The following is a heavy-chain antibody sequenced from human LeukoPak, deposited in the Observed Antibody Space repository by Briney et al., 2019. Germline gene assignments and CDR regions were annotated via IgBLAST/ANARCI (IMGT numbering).Heavy chain of an antibody. D-gene: IGHD3-22*01. CDR1: GFTFSSYN. CDR3: ANTFGAYYYDSSGYRGSTAFDY. CDR2: ISSSSSYI. Sequence: GGSLRLSCAGSGFTFSSYNMNWVRQAPGKGLEWVSSISSSSSYIYYADSVKGRFTISRDNAKNSLYLQMNSLRAEDTAVYYCANTFGAYYYDSSGYRGSTAFDYWGQGTLVTVSS. J-gene: IGHJ4*02. V-gene: IGHV3-21*01.